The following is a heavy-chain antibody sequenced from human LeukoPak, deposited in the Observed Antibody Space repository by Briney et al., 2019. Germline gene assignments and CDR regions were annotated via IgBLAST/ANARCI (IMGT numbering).Heavy chain of an antibody. CDR3: ARSSMFRGVTVDY. J-gene: IGHJ4*02. CDR1: GGSINSSSYY. CDR2: IYHSGYT. V-gene: IGHV4-39*01. Sequence: SETLSLTCTVSGGSINSSSYYWGRIRQPPGEALEWIGSIYHSGYTYYNPSLKSRVTITVDTSKSQLSLKLSSVTAADTAVYYCARSSMFRGVTVDYWGQGTLVTVSS. D-gene: IGHD3-10*01.